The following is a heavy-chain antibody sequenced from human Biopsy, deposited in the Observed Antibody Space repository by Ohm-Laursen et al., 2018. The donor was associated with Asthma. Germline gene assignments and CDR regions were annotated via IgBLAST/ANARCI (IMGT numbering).Heavy chain of an antibody. Sequence: SSVKVSCKASGYTFINYAIHWVRQAPGQRLEWMGWINTGNGNTKYSQKFQGRVTITRDTSASTAYMELSSLRSEDTAVYYCARTYYDFLTGQVIDAFAIWGQGTMVTVSS. CDR3: ARTYYDFLTGQVIDAFAI. J-gene: IGHJ3*02. D-gene: IGHD3-9*01. CDR2: INTGNGNT. V-gene: IGHV1-3*04. CDR1: GYTFINYA.